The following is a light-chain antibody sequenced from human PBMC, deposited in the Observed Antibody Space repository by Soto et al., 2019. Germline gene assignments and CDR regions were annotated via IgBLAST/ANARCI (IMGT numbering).Light chain of an antibody. Sequence: QSVLTQPPSVSGAPGQRVTISCTGSSSNIGAGYDVHWYQQLPATAPKLLISGNSNRPSGVPDRFSGSTSGTSASLAITGLQAEDEADYYCQSYDSSLSGYVFGTGTKVTVL. V-gene: IGLV1-40*01. CDR3: QSYDSSLSGYV. CDR2: GNS. J-gene: IGLJ1*01. CDR1: SSNIGAGYD.